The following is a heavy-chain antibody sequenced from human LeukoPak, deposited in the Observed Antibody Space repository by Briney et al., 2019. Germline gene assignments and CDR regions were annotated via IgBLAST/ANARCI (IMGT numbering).Heavy chain of an antibody. CDR2: RNPNSGNT. CDR1: GYTFTSYD. Sequence: ASVKVSCKASGYTFTSYDINWVRQATGQGLEWMGWRNPNSGNTGYAQKFQGRVTMTKNTSITTAYMELSSLRSEDTAVYYCARALSWTTDSYYYMDVSGKGTTVTVSS. CDR3: ARALSWTTDSYYYMDV. V-gene: IGHV1-8*01. D-gene: IGHD3/OR15-3a*01. J-gene: IGHJ6*03.